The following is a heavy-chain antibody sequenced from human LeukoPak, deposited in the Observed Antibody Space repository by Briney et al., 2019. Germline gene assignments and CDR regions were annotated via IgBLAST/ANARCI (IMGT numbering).Heavy chain of an antibody. J-gene: IGHJ6*02. V-gene: IGHV4-34*01. CDR3: ARGGNTVVAWGPDYYYGMDV. CDR1: NGSFSGYY. CDR2: INHSGST. Sequence: SETLSLTCAVYNGSFSGYYWSWIRQPPGKGLEWIGEINHSGSTNYNSSLTSRITISVNTSKKQFSLKLNSVTAADTAVYYCARGGNTVVAWGPDYYYGMDVWGQGTTVTVSS. D-gene: IGHD4-23*01.